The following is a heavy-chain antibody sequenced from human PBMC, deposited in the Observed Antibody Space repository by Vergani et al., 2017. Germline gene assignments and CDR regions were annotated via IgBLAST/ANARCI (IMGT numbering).Heavy chain of an antibody. V-gene: IGHV3-49*04. Sequence: EVQLVESGGGLVPPGRSLRLSCAASGFSFGDYAMTWVRQAPGKGLEWVAFIRNKAYGGTTEYAASVKGRFTISRDDSKNTLYLQMNSLRAEDTAVYYCAKAGIVVPAAITGIRAYYYYYMDVWGKGTTVTVSS. CDR1: GFSFGDYA. J-gene: IGHJ6*03. CDR2: IRNKAYGGTT. D-gene: IGHD2-2*01. CDR3: AKAGIVVPAAITGIRAYYYYYMDV.